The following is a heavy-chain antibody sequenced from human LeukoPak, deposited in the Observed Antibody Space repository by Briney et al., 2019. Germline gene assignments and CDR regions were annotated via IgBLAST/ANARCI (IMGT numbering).Heavy chain of an antibody. D-gene: IGHD1-20*01. J-gene: IGHJ5*02. CDR3: ARGFYNWKTNWFDP. CDR1: GGSISSSSYY. V-gene: IGHV4-39*07. CDR2: IYYSGST. Sequence: PSETLSLTCTVSGGSISSSSYYWGWIRQPPGKGLEWIGSIYYSGSTYYNPSLKSRVTISVDTSKNQFSLKLSSVTAADTAVYYCARGFYNWKTNWFDPWGQGTLVTVSS.